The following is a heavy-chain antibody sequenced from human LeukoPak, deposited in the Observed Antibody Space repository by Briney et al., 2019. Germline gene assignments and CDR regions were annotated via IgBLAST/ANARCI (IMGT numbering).Heavy chain of an antibody. Sequence: PSETLSLTCTVSGGSVSSASYYWSWIRQPPGKGLEWIGYIYYSGSTNSNSSLKSRVTISVDAPKNQFSLKLSSVTAAHTAVYYCARSPRHYSSGYYGVDYWGQGTLVTVSS. J-gene: IGHJ4*02. CDR2: IYYSGST. D-gene: IGHD3-22*01. CDR3: ARSPRHYSSGYYGVDY. CDR1: GGSVSSASYY. V-gene: IGHV4-61*01.